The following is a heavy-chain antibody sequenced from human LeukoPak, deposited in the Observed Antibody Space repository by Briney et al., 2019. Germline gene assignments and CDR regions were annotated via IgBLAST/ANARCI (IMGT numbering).Heavy chain of an antibody. J-gene: IGHJ4*02. CDR1: GGSISSSNW. V-gene: IGHV4-4*02. CDR3: ARVSNIAARHFDY. Sequence: PSETLSLTCAVSGGSISSSNWWSWVRQPPGKGLEWIGEIYHSGSTYYNPSLKSRVTMSVDTSKNQFSLKLSSVTAADTAVYYCARVSNIAARHFDYWGQGTLVTVSS. CDR2: IYHSGST. D-gene: IGHD6-6*01.